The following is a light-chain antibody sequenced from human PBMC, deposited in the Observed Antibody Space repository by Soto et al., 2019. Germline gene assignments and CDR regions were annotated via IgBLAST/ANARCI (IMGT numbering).Light chain of an antibody. CDR3: QQGYSSPRA. V-gene: IGKV1-39*01. CDR2: AAS. CDR1: QSISSY. J-gene: IGKJ2*01. Sequence: DSQMTTPPSSLSESVGDRVTITCRAIQSISSYLNRYQQNPGKAPKLQIYAASSLQSGVPSRCSGRGSGTDFTLTISGLKAEDVAAYFCQQGYSSPRAFGQGTKLEIK.